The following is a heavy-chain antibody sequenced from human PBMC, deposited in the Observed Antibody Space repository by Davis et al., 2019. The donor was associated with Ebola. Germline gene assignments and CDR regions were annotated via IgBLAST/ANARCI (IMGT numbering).Heavy chain of an antibody. CDR3: ARDKGYSSGWQTDY. CDR1: GGTFSNYG. CDR2: INPNSGGT. D-gene: IGHD6-19*01. Sequence: ASVKVSCKASGGTFSNYGMSWVRQAPGQGLEWMGCINPNSGGTNYAQKFQGRVTMTRDTSISTAYMELSRLRSDDTAVYYCARDKGYSSGWQTDYWGQGTLVTVSS. J-gene: IGHJ4*02. V-gene: IGHV1-2*02.